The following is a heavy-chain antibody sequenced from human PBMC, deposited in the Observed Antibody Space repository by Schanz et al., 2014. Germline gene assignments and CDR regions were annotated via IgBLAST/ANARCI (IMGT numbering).Heavy chain of an antibody. J-gene: IGHJ3*02. CDR2: TSHDGSFT. CDR1: GFTFSYYN. D-gene: IGHD7-27*01. V-gene: IGHV3-21*01. Sequence: EVQLVESGGGLVKPGGSLRLSCAASGFTFSYYNMNWVRQAPGKGLEWVSRTSHDGSFTTFADSVKGRFTISRDNAKNALYLQMNSLRAEDTAVYYCARENLNWEAFDIWGQGTVVTVSS. CDR3: ARENLNWEAFDI.